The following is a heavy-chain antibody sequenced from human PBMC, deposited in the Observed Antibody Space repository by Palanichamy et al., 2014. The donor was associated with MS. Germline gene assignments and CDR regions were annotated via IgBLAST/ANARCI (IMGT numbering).Heavy chain of an antibody. V-gene: IGHV1-2*06. D-gene: IGHD3-9*01. CDR3: ARGRFDWLLFLDY. Sequence: QVQLVQSGAEVKKPGASVKVSCKASGYTFTGYYMHWVRQAPGQGLEWMGRINPSSGGTNYAQKFQGRVTMTRDTSISTAYMELSRLRSDDTAVYYCARGRFDWLLFLDYWGQGTLVTVSS. J-gene: IGHJ4*02. CDR1: GYTFTGYY. CDR2: INPSSGGT.